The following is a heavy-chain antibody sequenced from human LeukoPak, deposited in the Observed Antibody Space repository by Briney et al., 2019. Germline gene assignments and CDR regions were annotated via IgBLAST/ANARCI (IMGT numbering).Heavy chain of an antibody. CDR1: GGSISSSSYY. D-gene: IGHD3-9*01. CDR3: ARTFGPKYYDILTGYYKGYYFDY. Sequence: SETRSLTCTVSGGSISSSSYYWGWIRQPPGKVLEWIGSIYYSGSTNYNPSLKSRVTISVDTSKNQFSLKLSSVTAADTAVYYCARTFGPKYYDILTGYYKGYYFDYWGQGTLVTVSS. V-gene: IGHV4-39*07. J-gene: IGHJ4*02. CDR2: IYYSGST.